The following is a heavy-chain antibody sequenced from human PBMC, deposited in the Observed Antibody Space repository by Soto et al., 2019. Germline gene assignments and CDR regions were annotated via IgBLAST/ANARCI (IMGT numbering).Heavy chain of an antibody. Sequence: QVQLVQSGAEVKKPGSSVKVSCKASGGTFSSYTISWVRQAPGQGLEWMGRIIPILGIANYAQKFQGRITITAEKSTSTVYMELSSLRSEDTAVYYCARVLPGTTSKVIAFDIWGQGTMVTVSS. V-gene: IGHV1-69*02. CDR3: ARVLPGTTSKVIAFDI. CDR2: IIPILGIA. J-gene: IGHJ3*02. D-gene: IGHD1-1*01. CDR1: GGTFSSYT.